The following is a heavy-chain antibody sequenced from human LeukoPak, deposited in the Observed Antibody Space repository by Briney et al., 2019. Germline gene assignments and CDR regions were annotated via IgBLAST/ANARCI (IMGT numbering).Heavy chain of an antibody. CDR2: ISNSGNTI. Sequence: PGGSLRLSCAASGFTFSDYYMSWIRQAPGKGLEWVSYISNSGNTIYHADSVKGRFTISRDNAKNSLHLQMNSLRAEDTAVYYCASPLINIAAAGDAFDIWGQGTMVTVSS. D-gene: IGHD6-13*01. V-gene: IGHV3-11*01. CDR3: ASPLINIAAAGDAFDI. J-gene: IGHJ3*02. CDR1: GFTFSDYY.